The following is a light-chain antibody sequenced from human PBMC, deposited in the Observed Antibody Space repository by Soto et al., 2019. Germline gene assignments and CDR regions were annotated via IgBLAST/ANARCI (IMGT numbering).Light chain of an antibody. CDR1: QSVSSY. CDR3: QQRSNWIFT. Sequence: EIVLIQSPATLSLSPGERATLSCRASQSVSSYLAWYQQKPGQAPRLLIYDASNRATGIPARFSGSGSGTDFTLTISSLDPEDFAVYYCQQRSNWIFTFGPGTKVDIK. J-gene: IGKJ3*01. V-gene: IGKV3-11*01. CDR2: DAS.